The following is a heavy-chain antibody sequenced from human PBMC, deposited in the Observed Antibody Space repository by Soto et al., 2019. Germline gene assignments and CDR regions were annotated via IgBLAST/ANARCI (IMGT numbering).Heavy chain of an antibody. D-gene: IGHD2-2*01. CDR3: AKAAVPAAINIYYYGMDV. CDR2: ISGSGGST. V-gene: IGHV3-23*01. CDR1: GFTFSSYA. J-gene: IGHJ6*02. Sequence: PGGSLRLSCAASGFTFSSYAMSWVRQAPGKGLEWVSAISGSGGSTYYADSVKGRFTISRDNSKNTLYLQMNSLRAEDTAVYYWAKAAVPAAINIYYYGMDVWGQGTTVTVSS.